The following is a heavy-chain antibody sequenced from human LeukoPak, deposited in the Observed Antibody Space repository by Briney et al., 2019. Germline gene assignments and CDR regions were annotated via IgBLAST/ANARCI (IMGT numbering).Heavy chain of an antibody. CDR1: GFTFDDYA. Sequence: PGGSLRLSCAASGFTFDDYAMHWVRQAPGKGLEWVSSISWHSGTIGYADSVKGRFTISRDNAKNSLYLQMNSLRAEDMALYYCAKDLGGGCGSTSCYSAFDIWGQGTMVTFSS. CDR2: ISWHSGTI. J-gene: IGHJ3*02. CDR3: AKDLGGGCGSTSCYSAFDI. D-gene: IGHD2-2*01. V-gene: IGHV3-9*03.